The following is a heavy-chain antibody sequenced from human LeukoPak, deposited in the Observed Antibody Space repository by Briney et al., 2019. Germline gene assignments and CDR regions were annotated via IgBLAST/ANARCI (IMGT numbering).Heavy chain of an antibody. CDR3: ARDLVVRKQGDWFDP. Sequence: GASVKVSCKASGGTFSSYAISWVRQAPGQGLEWMGGIIPIFGTANYAQKFQGRVTITADESTSTAYMELSSLRSEDTAVYYCARDLVVRKQGDWFDPWGQGTLVTVSS. J-gene: IGHJ5*02. D-gene: IGHD2-2*01. V-gene: IGHV1-69*13. CDR2: IIPIFGTA. CDR1: GGTFSSYA.